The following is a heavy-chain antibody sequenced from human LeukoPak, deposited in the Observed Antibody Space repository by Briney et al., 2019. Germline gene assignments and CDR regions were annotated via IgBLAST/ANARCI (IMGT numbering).Heavy chain of an antibody. V-gene: IGHV3-64*04. CDR1: GFVFSIYT. J-gene: IGHJ4*02. D-gene: IGHD6-19*01. Sequence: GGSLRLSCSASGFVFSIYTMYWVRQAPGKGPEYVSTISGSGNGGSIYYADSVKGRFTISRDDSKNTLYLQMNSLRADDTALYYCAKGGSSGWNHYFDFWGQGTLVTVSS. CDR2: ISGSGNGGSI. CDR3: AKGGSSGWNHYFDF.